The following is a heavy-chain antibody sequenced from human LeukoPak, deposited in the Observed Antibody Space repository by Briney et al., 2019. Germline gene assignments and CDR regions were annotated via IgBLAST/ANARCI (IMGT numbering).Heavy chain of an antibody. D-gene: IGHD3-16*02. CDR1: GFTFSSYA. CDR3: ARPRIMITFGGVIAKTGSDY. J-gene: IGHJ4*02. V-gene: IGHV3-30*04. Sequence: GGSLSLSCAASGFTFSSYAMHWVRQAPGKGLEGVAVISYDGSNKYYADSVKGRFTISRDNSKNTLYLQMNSLRAEDTAVYYCARPRIMITFGGVIAKTGSDYWGQGTLVTVSS. CDR2: ISYDGSNK.